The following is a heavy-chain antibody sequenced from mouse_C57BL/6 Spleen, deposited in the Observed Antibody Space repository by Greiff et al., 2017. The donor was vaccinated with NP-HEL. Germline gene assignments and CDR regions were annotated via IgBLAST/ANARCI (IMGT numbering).Heavy chain of an antibody. D-gene: IGHD1-1*01. CDR2: IRNKANGYTT. Sequence: EVMLVESGGGLVQPGGSLSLSCAASGFTFTDYYMSWVLQPPGKALEWLGFIRNKANGYTTEYSASVKGRFTISRDNSQSILYLQMNALRAEDSATYYCARRADYYGSSYGYFDVWGTGTTVTVSS. V-gene: IGHV7-3*01. J-gene: IGHJ1*03. CDR3: ARRADYYGSSYGYFDV. CDR1: GFTFTDYY.